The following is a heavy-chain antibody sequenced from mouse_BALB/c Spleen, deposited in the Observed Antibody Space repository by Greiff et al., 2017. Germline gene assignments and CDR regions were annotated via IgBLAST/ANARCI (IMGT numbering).Heavy chain of an antibody. CDR2: IWSGGST. Sequence: VQLVESGPGLVQPTQSLSITCTVSGFSLTSYGVHWVRQSPGKGLEWLGVIWSGGSTDYNAAFISRLSISKDNSKSQVFFKMNSLQADDTAIYYCARKVYGNYFYFDYWGQGTTLTVSS. D-gene: IGHD2-1*01. CDR1: GFSLTSYG. CDR3: ARKVYGNYFYFDY. J-gene: IGHJ2*01. V-gene: IGHV2-4-1*01.